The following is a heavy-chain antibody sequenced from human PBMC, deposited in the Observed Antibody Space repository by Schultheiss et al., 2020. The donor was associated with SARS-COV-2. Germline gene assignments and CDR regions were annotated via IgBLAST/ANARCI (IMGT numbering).Heavy chain of an antibody. CDR2: INPNSGGT. Sequence: ASVKVSCKTSGYTFSNYYMHWVRQAPGQGLEWMGRINPNSGGTNYAQKFQGRVTMTRDTSISTAYMELSRLRSDDTAVYYCARDQYYDILTGSYALYYYGMDVWGQGTTVTVSS. V-gene: IGHV1-2*06. CDR3: ARDQYYDILTGSYALYYYGMDV. CDR1: GYTFSNYY. J-gene: IGHJ6*02. D-gene: IGHD3-9*01.